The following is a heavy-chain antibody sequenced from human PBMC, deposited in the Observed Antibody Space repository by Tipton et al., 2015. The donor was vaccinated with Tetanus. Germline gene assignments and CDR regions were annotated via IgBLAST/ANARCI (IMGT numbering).Heavy chain of an antibody. V-gene: IGHV4-34*01. CDR2: INHSGST. CDR1: GGSFSGHY. D-gene: IGHD3-3*01. CDR3: ATPKSRITIFGLDV. Sequence: TLSLTCAVYGGSFSGHYWSWIRQPPGKGLEWIGEINHSGSTNYNPSLKSRVTISVDTSKNQFSLKLSSVTAADTAVYYCATPKSRITIFGLDVWGQGTTVTVSS. J-gene: IGHJ6*02.